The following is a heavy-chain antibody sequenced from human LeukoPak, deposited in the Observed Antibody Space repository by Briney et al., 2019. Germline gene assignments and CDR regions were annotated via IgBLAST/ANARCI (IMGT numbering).Heavy chain of an antibody. Sequence: SQTLSLTCTVSGGSISSGGYYWSWIRQHPGKGLEWIGYIYYSGSTYYNPYLKSRVTISVDTSKNQFSLKLSSVTAADTAVYYCARDYGREDAFDIWGQGTMVTVSS. CDR1: GGSISSGGYY. CDR3: ARDYGREDAFDI. J-gene: IGHJ3*02. CDR2: IYYSGST. D-gene: IGHD1-1*01. V-gene: IGHV4-31*03.